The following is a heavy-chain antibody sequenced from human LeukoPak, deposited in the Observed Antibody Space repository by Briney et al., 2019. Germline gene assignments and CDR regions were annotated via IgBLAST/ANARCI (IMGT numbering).Heavy chain of an antibody. CDR3: AKSSGGSYSWFDP. CDR2: ISGGGGST. D-gene: IGHD2-15*01. CDR1: GFTFSNYG. J-gene: IGHJ5*02. V-gene: IGHV3-23*01. Sequence: GGSLRLSCAASGFTFSNYGMNWVRQAPGKGLEWVSTISGGGGSTYYAHSVKGRFTISRDNSKNTLYLQMNSLRAEDTAIYYCAKSSGGSYSWFDPWGQGTLVTVSS.